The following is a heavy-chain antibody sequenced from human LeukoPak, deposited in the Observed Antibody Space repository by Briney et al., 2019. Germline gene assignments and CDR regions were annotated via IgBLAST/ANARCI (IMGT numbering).Heavy chain of an antibody. V-gene: IGHV3-7*01. CDR1: GFTFSRYW. D-gene: IGHD4-23*01. Sequence: GGSLRLSCAASGFTFSRYWMSWVRLAPGKWLEWVANIMVDGSEKHYVDSVKGRFTISRDNAENSLYLQMYSLRAEDTAVYYCAREGYGGDSMGLDYWGQGTLVTVSS. J-gene: IGHJ4*02. CDR2: IMVDGSEK. CDR3: AREGYGGDSMGLDY.